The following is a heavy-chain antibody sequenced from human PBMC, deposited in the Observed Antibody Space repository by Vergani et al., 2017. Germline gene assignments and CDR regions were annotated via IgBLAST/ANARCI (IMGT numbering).Heavy chain of an antibody. D-gene: IGHD5-18*01. CDR1: GFTFSSYG. CDR2: ISYDGSNK. Sequence: QVQLVESGGGVVQPGRSLRLSCAASGFTFSSYGMHWVRQAPGKGLEWVAVISYDGSNKYYADSVKGRFTISRDNSKNTLYLQMNSLRAEDTAVYYCAKDRSYGSFGGLDYWGQGTLVTVSS. J-gene: IGHJ4*02. V-gene: IGHV3-30*18. CDR3: AKDRSYGSFGGLDY.